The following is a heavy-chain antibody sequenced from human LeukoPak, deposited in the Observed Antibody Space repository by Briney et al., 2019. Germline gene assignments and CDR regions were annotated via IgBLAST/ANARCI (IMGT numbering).Heavy chain of an antibody. J-gene: IGHJ4*02. CDR3: TTRLDLAVAGTFDY. CDR2: IKSKTDGGTT. D-gene: IGHD6-19*01. CDR1: GFTFSNAW. V-gene: IGHV3-15*07. Sequence: GGSLRLSCAASGFTFSNAWMNWVRQAPGKGLEWVGRIKSKTDGGTTDYAAPVKGGFTISRDDSKNTLYLQTNSLKTEDTAVYYCTTRLDLAVAGTFDYWGQGTLVTVSS.